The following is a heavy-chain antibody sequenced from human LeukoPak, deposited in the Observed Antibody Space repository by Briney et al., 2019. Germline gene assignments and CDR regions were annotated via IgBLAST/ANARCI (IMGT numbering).Heavy chain of an antibody. CDR3: ARAAYYYDSSGYTSFDY. J-gene: IGHJ4*02. D-gene: IGHD3-22*01. Sequence: PSETLSLTCTVSGGSISSYYWSWIRQPAGKGLEWIGRIYTSGSTNYNPSLKSRVTMSVDTSKNQFPLKLSSVTAADTAVYYCARAAYYYDSSGYTSFDYWGQGTLVTVSS. CDR2: IYTSGST. V-gene: IGHV4-4*07. CDR1: GGSISSYY.